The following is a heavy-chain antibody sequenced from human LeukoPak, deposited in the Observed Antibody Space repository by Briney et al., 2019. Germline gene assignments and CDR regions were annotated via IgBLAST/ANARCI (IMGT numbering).Heavy chain of an antibody. D-gene: IGHD6-13*01. CDR3: ARGIAAAGTPLEFDY. Sequence: ASVKVSCKASGYTFTSYDINWVRQATGQGLEWMGWMNPNSGNTGYAQKFQGRVTMTRNTSISTAYMELSRLRSEDTAVYYCARGIAAAGTPLEFDYWGQGTLVTVSS. CDR1: GYTFTSYD. CDR2: MNPNSGNT. J-gene: IGHJ4*02. V-gene: IGHV1-8*01.